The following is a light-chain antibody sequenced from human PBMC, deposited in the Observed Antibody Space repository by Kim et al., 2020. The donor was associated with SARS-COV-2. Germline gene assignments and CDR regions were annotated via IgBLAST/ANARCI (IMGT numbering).Light chain of an antibody. V-gene: IGKV1-27*01. CDR2: AAS. CDR1: QDISNY. CDR3: QKYYSDPS. Sequence: SVSVGDRVTISCRASQDISNYLAWYQQKPGKVPKLLIYAASTLQLGVPSRFSGTGSGTDFTLIINSLQPEDVATYYCQKYYSDPSFGQGTKVDIK. J-gene: IGKJ1*01.